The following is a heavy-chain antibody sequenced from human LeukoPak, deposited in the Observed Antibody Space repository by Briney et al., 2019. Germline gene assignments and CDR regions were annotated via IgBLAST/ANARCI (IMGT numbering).Heavy chain of an antibody. CDR3: ARGPAYYYYDSSGYYSGYYYYGMDV. CDR1: GGSFSGYY. D-gene: IGHD3-22*01. V-gene: IGHV4-34*01. J-gene: IGHJ6*02. CDR2: INHSGST. Sequence: SETLSLTCAVYGGSFSGYYWSWIRQPPGKGLEWIGEINHSGSTNYNPSLKSRVTISVDTSKNQFSLKLSSVTAADTAVYYCARGPAYYYYDSSGYYSGYYYYGMDVWGQGTTVTVSS.